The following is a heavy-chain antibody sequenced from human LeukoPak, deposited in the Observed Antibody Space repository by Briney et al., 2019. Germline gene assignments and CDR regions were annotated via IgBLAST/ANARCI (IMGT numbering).Heavy chain of an antibody. J-gene: IGHJ6*04. CDR1: GYTFTSYD. CDR2: MNPSSGST. CDR3: ARGRSAMRMDV. Sequence: ASVKVSCKASGYTFTSYDINWVRQATGQGLEWMGWMNPSSGSTGYAQKFQGRVTISRNISISTAYMELGTLRSEDTAVYYCARGRSAMRMDVWGKGTTVTVSS. V-gene: IGHV1-8*03. D-gene: IGHD2-2*01.